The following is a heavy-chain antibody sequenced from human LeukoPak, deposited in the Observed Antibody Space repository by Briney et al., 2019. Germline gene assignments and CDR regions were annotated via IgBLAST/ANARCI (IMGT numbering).Heavy chain of an antibody. D-gene: IGHD3-22*01. V-gene: IGHV1-8*01. Sequence: ASVKVSCKASGYTFTSYDINWVRQATGQGLEWMGWMNPNSGNTGHAQKLRGRVTMTRNTSISIAYMELSSLRSEDTAVYYCARGRIPYYYDSSGGDIWGQGTMVTVSS. J-gene: IGHJ3*02. CDR2: MNPNSGNT. CDR3: ARGRIPYYYDSSGGDI. CDR1: GYTFTSYD.